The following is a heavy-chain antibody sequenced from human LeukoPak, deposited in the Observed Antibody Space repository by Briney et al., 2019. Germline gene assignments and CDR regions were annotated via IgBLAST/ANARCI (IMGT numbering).Heavy chain of an antibody. D-gene: IGHD1-20*01. CDR2: IYGGGST. V-gene: IGHV3-53*01. CDR3: TRLPLTEGSY. CDR1: GFTVSSNY. J-gene: IGHJ4*02. Sequence: GGSLRLSCVVSGFTVSSNYMKWVRQAPGKGLEWVSTIYGGGSTYYADSVRGRFTISRDDSKDTAYLQMNSLKTEDTAVYYCTRLPLTEGSYWGQGTLVTVSS.